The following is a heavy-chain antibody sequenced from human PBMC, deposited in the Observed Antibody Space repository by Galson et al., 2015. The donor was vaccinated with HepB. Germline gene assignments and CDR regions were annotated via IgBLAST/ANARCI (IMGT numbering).Heavy chain of an antibody. CDR3: ARDLERGYFDY. J-gene: IGHJ4*02. CDR2: IYYSGST. CDR1: GGSISSSSYY. V-gene: IGHV4-39*07. Sequence: LSLTCTVSGGSISSSSYYWGWIRQPPGKGLEWIGSIYYSGSTYYNPSLKSRVTISVDTSKNQFSLKLSSVTAADTAVYYCARDLERGYFDYWGQGTLVTVSS.